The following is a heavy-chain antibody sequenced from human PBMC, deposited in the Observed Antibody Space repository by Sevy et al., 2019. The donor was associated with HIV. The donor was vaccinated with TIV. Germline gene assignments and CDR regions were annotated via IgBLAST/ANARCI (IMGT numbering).Heavy chain of an antibody. V-gene: IGHV1-2*06. J-gene: IGHJ6*02. D-gene: IGHD4-4*01. CDR1: GYTFTGYY. Sequence: ASVNVSCKASGYTFTGYYMHWVRQAPGQGLEWMGRINPNSGGTNYAQKFQGRVTMTRDTSISTAYMELSRLRSDDTAVYYCARGSVTVTTFSGLYYYGMDVWGQGTTVTVSS. CDR2: INPNSGGT. CDR3: ARGSVTVTTFSGLYYYGMDV.